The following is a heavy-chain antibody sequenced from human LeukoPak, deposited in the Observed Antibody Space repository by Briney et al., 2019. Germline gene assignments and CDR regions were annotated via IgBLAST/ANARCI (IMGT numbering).Heavy chain of an antibody. J-gene: IGHJ4*02. D-gene: IGHD1-20*01. CDR2: INTNTGNP. V-gene: IGHV7-4-1*02. Sequence: ASVKVSCKASRDTVTSYAMNWVRQAPGQGLEWMGWINTNTGNPTYAQGFTGRFVFSLDTSVSTAYLQISSLKAEDTAVYYCARGRDNWKGGPFDYWGQGTLVTVSS. CDR1: RDTVTSYA. CDR3: ARGRDNWKGGPFDY.